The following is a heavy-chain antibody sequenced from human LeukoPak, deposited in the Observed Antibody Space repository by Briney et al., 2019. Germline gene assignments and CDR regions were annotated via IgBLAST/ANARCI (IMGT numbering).Heavy chain of an antibody. CDR2: INSDGRRT. CDR3: ARAQTYGDYRLLLDY. CDR1: GFTFSSYW. Sequence: GGSLRLSCAVSGFTFSSYWMHWVRQAPGKGLVWVSRINSDGRRTTYAESVKGRFTISRDNAKNTLYLQMNSLRAEDTALYYCARAQTYGDYRLLLDYWGQGTLVTVSS. V-gene: IGHV3-74*01. D-gene: IGHD4-17*01. J-gene: IGHJ4*02.